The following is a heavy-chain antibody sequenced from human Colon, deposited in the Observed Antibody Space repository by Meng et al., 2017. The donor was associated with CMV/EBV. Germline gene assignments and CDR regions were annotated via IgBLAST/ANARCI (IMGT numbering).Heavy chain of an antibody. CDR2: IRFDAKEQ. J-gene: IGHJ4*02. CDR3: AKREASASLDY. V-gene: IGHV3-30*02. Sequence: GGSLRLSCAASGFNFTSFGMHWVRQAPGEGLEWVAFIRFDAKEQYYSESVKGRFTISRDNAMSTLYLHMDGLRPDDTAVYYCAKREASASLDYWGQGTLVTVSS. D-gene: IGHD5-24*01. CDR1: GFNFTSFG.